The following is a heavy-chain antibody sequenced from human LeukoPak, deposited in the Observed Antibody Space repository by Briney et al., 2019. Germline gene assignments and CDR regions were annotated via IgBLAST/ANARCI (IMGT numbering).Heavy chain of an antibody. Sequence: SETLSLTCTVSGGSISSSNYYWGWIRQPPGKGLEWIGEINHSGSTNYNPSLKSRVTISVDTSKNQFSLKLSSVTAADTAVYYCATHPRGPNYYYGSGSYNYWGQGTLVTVSS. V-gene: IGHV4-39*07. CDR1: GGSISSSNYY. CDR2: INHSGST. J-gene: IGHJ4*02. CDR3: ATHPRGPNYYYGSGSYNY. D-gene: IGHD3-10*01.